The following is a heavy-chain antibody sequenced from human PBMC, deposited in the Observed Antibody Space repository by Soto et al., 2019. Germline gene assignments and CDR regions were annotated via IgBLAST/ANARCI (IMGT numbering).Heavy chain of an antibody. J-gene: IGHJ4*02. Sequence: SLRLSCAASGFTFSSYGMHWVRQAPGKGLEWVAVISYDGSNKYYADSVKGRFTISRDNSKNTLYLQMNSLRAEDTAVYYCAKDLIVYSSSWLDYWGQGTLVTVSS. V-gene: IGHV3-30*18. CDR3: AKDLIVYSSSWLDY. D-gene: IGHD6-13*01. CDR2: ISYDGSNK. CDR1: GFTFSSYG.